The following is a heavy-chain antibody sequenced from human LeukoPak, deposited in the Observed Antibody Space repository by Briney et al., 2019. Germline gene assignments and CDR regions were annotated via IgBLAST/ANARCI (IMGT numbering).Heavy chain of an antibody. Sequence: GGSLRLSCSASGFIFSNYAMYWVRQAPGKGLEYVSVISGNGDTTYYADSVKGRFTISRDISKNTLYLQMSSLRDEDTAVYYCVKAFQKYSSGHTSGGYYFDSWGQGTLVTVSS. CDR2: ISGNGDTT. D-gene: IGHD3-22*01. V-gene: IGHV3-64D*09. J-gene: IGHJ4*02. CDR3: VKAFQKYSSGHTSGGYYFDS. CDR1: GFIFSNYA.